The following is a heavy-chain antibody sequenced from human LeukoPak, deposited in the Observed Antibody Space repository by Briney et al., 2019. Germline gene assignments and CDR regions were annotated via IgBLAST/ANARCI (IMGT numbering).Heavy chain of an antibody. CDR3: ATVRYSSSWYGGSGYYYMTS. Sequence: ASVKVSCKVSGYTLTELSMHWVRQAPGKGLEWMGGFDPEDGETIYAQKFQGRVTMTEDTSTDTAYMELSSLRSEDTAVYYCATVRYSSSWYGGSGYYYMTSGAKGPRSPSP. CDR2: FDPEDGET. J-gene: IGHJ6*03. V-gene: IGHV1-24*01. D-gene: IGHD6-13*01. CDR1: GYTLTELS.